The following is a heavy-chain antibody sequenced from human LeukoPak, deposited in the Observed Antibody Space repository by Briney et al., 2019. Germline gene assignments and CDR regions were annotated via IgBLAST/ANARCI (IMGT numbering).Heavy chain of an antibody. CDR3: ARYITYRTDD. J-gene: IGHJ4*02. CDR1: GCTFSSYS. V-gene: IGHV3-7*01. Sequence: GGSLKLACAAYGCTFSSYSMSWVRQAPGKWLEWVATIKQIGSEKYYADSVKGRFTISRDNAKNSLYLQMISLRAEDTAGYYCARYITYRTDDWGQGTLVTVSS. CDR2: IKQIGSEK.